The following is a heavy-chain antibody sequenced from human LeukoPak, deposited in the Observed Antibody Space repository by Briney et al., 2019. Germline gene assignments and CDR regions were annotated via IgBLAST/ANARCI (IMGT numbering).Heavy chain of an antibody. CDR3: ARRKDVIDTPPVY. J-gene: IGHJ4*02. D-gene: IGHD3-10*01. Sequence: GESLKIPCKGSGYSFPSYWLGWVGQMPGKGLEWMGIIYPGDSDTRYSPSFQGQVSISPHQCIGNASLQWSSLKASDTGMYYFARRKDVIDTPPVYWGQGTLVTVSS. CDR2: IYPGDSDT. CDR1: GYSFPSYW. V-gene: IGHV5-51*01.